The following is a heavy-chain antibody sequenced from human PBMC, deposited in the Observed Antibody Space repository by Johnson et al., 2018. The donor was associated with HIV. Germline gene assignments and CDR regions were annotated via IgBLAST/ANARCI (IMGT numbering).Heavy chain of an antibody. Sequence: VQLVESGGGLVKPGGSLRLSCAASGITFSDYYMSWIRQAPGKGLEWVSAIGTAGDTYYPGSVKGRFTISRENAKNSLYLQLNSLRAEDTAVYYCARLGIAAARGAFDIWGQGTMVTVSS. CDR2: IGTAGDT. V-gene: IGHV3-13*01. D-gene: IGHD6-13*01. CDR1: GITFSDYY. J-gene: IGHJ3*02. CDR3: ARLGIAAARGAFDI.